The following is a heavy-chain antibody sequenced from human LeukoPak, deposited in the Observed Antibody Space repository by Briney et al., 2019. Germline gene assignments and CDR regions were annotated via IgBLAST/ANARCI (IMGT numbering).Heavy chain of an antibody. V-gene: IGHV4-34*01. Sequence: PSETLSLTCAVYGGSFSGYYWSWIRQPPGKGLEWIGEINHSGSTNYNPSLKSRVTISVDTSKNQFSLKLSSVTAADTAVYYCASRGAYYDSSGYYFAYWGQRTLVTVSS. J-gene: IGHJ4*02. CDR2: INHSGST. D-gene: IGHD3-22*01. CDR3: ASRGAYYDSSGYYFAY. CDR1: GGSFSGYY.